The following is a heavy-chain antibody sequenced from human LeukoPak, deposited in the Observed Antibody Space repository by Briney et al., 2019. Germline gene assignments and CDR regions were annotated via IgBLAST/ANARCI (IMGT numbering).Heavy chain of an antibody. CDR2: IYYIGST. CDR1: GGSLTSYY. D-gene: IGHD6-19*01. CDR3: ARGGSGWPSPDY. J-gene: IGHJ4*02. V-gene: IGHV4-59*01. Sequence: SETLSLTCTVSGGSLTSYYWSWIRQPPGKGLEWVGYIYYIGSTKYNPARQSRVTISVDTSKTQLSLKLSSVTAADTAVYFCARGGSGWPSPDYWGQGTLVTVSS.